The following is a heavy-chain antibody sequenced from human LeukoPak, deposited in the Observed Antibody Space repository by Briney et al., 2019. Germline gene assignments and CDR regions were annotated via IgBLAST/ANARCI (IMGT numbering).Heavy chain of an antibody. CDR1: GFTFSSYA. J-gene: IGHJ4*02. V-gene: IGHV3-23*01. D-gene: IGHD2-2*01. CDR2: ISGSGGST. CDR3: ARGCSSTSCYWAFDY. Sequence: GGSLRLSCAASGFTFSSYAMSWVRQAPGKGLEWVSAISGSGGSTYYADSVKGRFTISRDNSKNTLYLQMNSLRAEDTAVYYCARGCSSTSCYWAFDYWGQGTLVTVSS.